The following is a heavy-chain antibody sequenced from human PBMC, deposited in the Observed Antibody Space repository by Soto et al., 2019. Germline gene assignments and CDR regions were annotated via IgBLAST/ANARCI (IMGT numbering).Heavy chain of an antibody. Sequence: QMQLQASGPGLVKPSQTLSLTCTVSGGSIPSGDYYWGWIRQPSGKGLEWIGYIYYSGSTNYNPSLKSPVNRSVATSKDQFSLKLSSVTAADTAVYYCARVRGRLRRFAPWGQGTLVTVSS. J-gene: IGHJ5*02. CDR1: GGSIPSGDYY. CDR3: ARVRGRLRRFAP. D-gene: IGHD4-17*01. CDR2: IYYSGST. V-gene: IGHV4-30-4*01.